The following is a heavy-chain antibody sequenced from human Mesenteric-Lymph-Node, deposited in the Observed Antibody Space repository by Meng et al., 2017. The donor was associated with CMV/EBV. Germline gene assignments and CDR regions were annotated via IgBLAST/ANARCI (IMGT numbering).Heavy chain of an antibody. CDR3: VGESQPGGCDY. V-gene: IGHV3-23*01. CDR2: ISGSGGST. D-gene: IGHD1-14*01. J-gene: IGHJ4*02. Sequence: GESLKISCAASGFTFSSYAMSWVRQAPGKGLEWVSAISGSGGSTYYADSVKGRFTISRDSAKNSIYLQMNSLRPEDTALYYCVGESQPGGCDYWGQGTLVTVSS. CDR1: GFTFSSYA.